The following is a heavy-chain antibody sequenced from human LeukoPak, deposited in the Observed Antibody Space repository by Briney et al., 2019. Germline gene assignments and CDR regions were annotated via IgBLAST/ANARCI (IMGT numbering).Heavy chain of an antibody. CDR2: ISSSSSYI. V-gene: IGHV3-21*04. J-gene: IGHJ4*02. D-gene: IGHD3-22*01. CDR3: ARGSPPRRNYDSRGYYSYYFDY. Sequence: GGSLRLSCAASGFTFSSHTINWVRQAPGKGLEWVSSISSSSSYIYYADSVKGRLTISRDNAKNSLYLQMNSLRVEDTAVYYCARGSPPRRNYDSRGYYSYYFDYWGQGTLVTVSS. CDR1: GFTFSSHT.